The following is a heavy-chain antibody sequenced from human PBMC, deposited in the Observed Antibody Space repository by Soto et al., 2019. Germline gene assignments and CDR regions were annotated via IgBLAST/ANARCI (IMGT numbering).Heavy chain of an antibody. CDR3: TSAAGTSGWVFDN. J-gene: IGHJ4*02. V-gene: IGHV1-24*01. Sequence: QVQVVQSGAEMKRPGASVKVSCKVSGYTLNDLSIHWVRQTPGKGLEWMGGIDLGEDGETIYAQKFQGRVTMTEDTATDTAYMELNSLRSEDTAVYYCTSAAGTSGWVFDNWGQGTLVTVSS. CDR1: GYTLNDLS. CDR2: IDLGEDGET. D-gene: IGHD6-19*01.